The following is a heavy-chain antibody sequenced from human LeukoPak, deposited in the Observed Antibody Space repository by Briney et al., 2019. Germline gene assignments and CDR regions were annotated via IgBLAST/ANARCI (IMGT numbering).Heavy chain of an antibody. V-gene: IGHV4-39*01. D-gene: IGHD4-17*01. CDR2: IYYSGST. J-gene: IGHJ4*02. Sequence: SETLSLTCTVSGGPISSSSYYWGWIRQPPGKGLEWIGSIYYSGSTYYNPSLKSRVTISVDTSKNQFSLKLSSVTAADTAVYYCARSYGDPLFDYWGQGTLVTVSS. CDR1: GGPISSSSYY. CDR3: ARSYGDPLFDY.